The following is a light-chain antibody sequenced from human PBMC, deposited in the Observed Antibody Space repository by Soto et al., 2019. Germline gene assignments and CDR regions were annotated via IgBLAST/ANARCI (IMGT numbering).Light chain of an antibody. J-gene: IGLJ1*01. CDR1: NIGSKS. CDR2: YDS. CDR3: QVWDSSSDHPLKV. V-gene: IGLV3-21*04. Sequence: SYELTQPPSVSVAPGKTARITCGGNNIGSKSVHWYQQKPGQAPVLVIYYDSDRPSGIPERFSGSNSGNTATLTISRVEAGDEADYYCQVWDSSSDHPLKVFGTGTKVTVL.